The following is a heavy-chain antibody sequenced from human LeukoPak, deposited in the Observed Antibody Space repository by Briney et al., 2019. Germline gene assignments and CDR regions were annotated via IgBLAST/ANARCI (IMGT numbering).Heavy chain of an antibody. D-gene: IGHD4-23*01. Sequence: ASVKVSCKASGYSFADYYMYWVRQAPGQGLEWMGWINPNSGGTHYAQRFQGRVTMTGDTSISTAYMELSRLRSDDTAVYYCARDPHGGYYYYYYVDVWGKGTTVTVSS. CDR1: GYSFADYY. V-gene: IGHV1-2*02. CDR3: ARDPHGGYYYYYYVDV. CDR2: INPNSGGT. J-gene: IGHJ6*03.